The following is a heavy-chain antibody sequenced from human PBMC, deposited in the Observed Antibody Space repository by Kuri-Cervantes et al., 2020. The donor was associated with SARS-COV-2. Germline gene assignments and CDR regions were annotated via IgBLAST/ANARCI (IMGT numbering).Heavy chain of an antibody. J-gene: IGHJ6*03. CDR1: GYTFTGYY. D-gene: IGHD5-18*01. CDR3: ARGGWIQLWSRPYYYYMDV. CDR2: IIPIFGTA. V-gene: IGHV1-69*13. Sequence: SVKVSCKASGYTFTGYYMHWVRQAPGQGLERMGGIIPIFGTANYAQKFQGRVTITADESTSTAYMELSSLRSEDTAVYYCARGGWIQLWSRPYYYYMDVWGKGTTVTVSS.